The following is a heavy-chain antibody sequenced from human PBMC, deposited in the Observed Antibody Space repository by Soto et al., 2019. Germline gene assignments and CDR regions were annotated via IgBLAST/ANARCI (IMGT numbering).Heavy chain of an antibody. CDR2: IRSQAYGGTT. J-gene: IGHJ4*02. Sequence: PGGSLRLSCTTSGFTFGDYSMSWLRQAPGKGLEWVSFIRSQAYGGTTEYAPSVKGRFTISRDDSKSIAYLQMDSLETEDTALYYCTRDTYYYGSGSRHTFDSWGQGTLVTVSS. V-gene: IGHV3-49*03. CDR1: GFTFGDYS. CDR3: TRDTYYYGSGSRHTFDS. D-gene: IGHD3-10*01.